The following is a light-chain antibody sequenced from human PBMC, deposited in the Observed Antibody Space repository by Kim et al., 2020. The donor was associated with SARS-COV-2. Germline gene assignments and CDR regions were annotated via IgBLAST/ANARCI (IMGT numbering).Light chain of an antibody. CDR1: KLGDKY. Sequence: SPGQTASITCSGEKLGDKYACWYQQKPGQSPVLVIYQDSKRPSGIPERFSGSNSGNTATLTISGTQAMDEADYYCQAWDSSTSNWVFGGGTQLTVL. CDR3: QAWDSSTSNWV. CDR2: QDS. J-gene: IGLJ3*02. V-gene: IGLV3-1*01.